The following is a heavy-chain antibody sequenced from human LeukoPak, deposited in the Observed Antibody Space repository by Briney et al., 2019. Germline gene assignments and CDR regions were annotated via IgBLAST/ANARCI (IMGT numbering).Heavy chain of an antibody. V-gene: IGHV3-7*01. CDR3: ESTPLLWFGPYYFDY. CDR1: GFTFSSYW. J-gene: IGHJ4*02. Sequence: GGSLRLSCAASGFTFSSYWMSWVRQAPGKGLEWVANIKQDGSEKYYVDSVKGRFTISRDNAKNSLYLQMNSLRAEDTAVYYCESTPLLWFGPYYFDYWGQGTLVTVSS. CDR2: IKQDGSEK. D-gene: IGHD3-10*01.